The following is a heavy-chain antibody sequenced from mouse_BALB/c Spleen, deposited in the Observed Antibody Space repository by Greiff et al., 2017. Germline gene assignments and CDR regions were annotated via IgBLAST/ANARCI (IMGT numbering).Heavy chain of an antibody. CDR1: GFSLTSYG. V-gene: IGHV2-9*02. D-gene: IGHD4-1*02. CDR3: TRDPQLGRGYFDY. J-gene: IGHJ2*01. Sequence: QVQLKQSGPGLVAPSQSLSITCTVSGFSLTSYGVHWVRQPPGKGLEWLGVIWAGGSTNYNSALMSRLSISKDNSKSQVFLKMNSLQTDDTAMYNCTRDPQLGRGYFDYWGQGTTLTVSS. CDR2: IWAGGST.